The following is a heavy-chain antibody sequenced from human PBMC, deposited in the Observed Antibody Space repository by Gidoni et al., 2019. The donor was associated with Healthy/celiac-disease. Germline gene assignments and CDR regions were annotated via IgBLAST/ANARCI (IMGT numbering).Heavy chain of an antibody. CDR3: ARNPIAAAGLGY. Sequence: QVQLVESGGGVVQPGRSLRLSCAASGFTFSSYAMHWVRQAPGKGLEWVAVISYDGSNKYYADSVKGRFTISRDNSKNTLYLQMNSLRAEDTAVYYCARNPIAAAGLGYWGQGTLVTVSS. CDR1: GFTFSSYA. V-gene: IGHV3-30-3*01. CDR2: ISYDGSNK. D-gene: IGHD6-13*01. J-gene: IGHJ4*02.